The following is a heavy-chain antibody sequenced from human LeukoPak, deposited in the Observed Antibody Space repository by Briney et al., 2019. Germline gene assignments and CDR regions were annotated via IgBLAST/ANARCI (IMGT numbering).Heavy chain of an antibody. CDR3: ARDFSSSWPFDY. D-gene: IGHD6-13*01. J-gene: IGHJ4*02. Sequence: ASVKVSCKACGYTFTGYYMHWVRQAPGQGLEWMGRINPNSGGTNYAQKFQGRVTMTRDTSISTAYMELSRLRSDDTAVYYCARDFSSSWPFDYWGQGTLVTVS. CDR2: INPNSGGT. CDR1: GYTFTGYY. V-gene: IGHV1-2*06.